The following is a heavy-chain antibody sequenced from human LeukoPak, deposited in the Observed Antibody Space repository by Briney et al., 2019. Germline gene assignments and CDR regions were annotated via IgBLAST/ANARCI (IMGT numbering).Heavy chain of an antibody. D-gene: IGHD1-1*01. CDR3: ARDTGRDGGFDY. CDR2: IHYTGTT. V-gene: IGHV4-59*01. Sequence: SETLSLTCTVSGDSITSYHWSWLRQPPGKGPEWIGFIHYTGTTNYTPSLRSRVTISVDTSKNQFSLKLSSVTAADTAVYYCARDTGRDGGFDYWGQGTLVTVSS. CDR1: GDSITSYH. J-gene: IGHJ4*02.